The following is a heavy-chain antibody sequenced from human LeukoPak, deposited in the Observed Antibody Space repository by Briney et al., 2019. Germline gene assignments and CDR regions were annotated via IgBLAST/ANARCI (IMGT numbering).Heavy chain of an antibody. J-gene: IGHJ4*02. V-gene: IGHV3-11*01. CDR1: GFTFSDYY. Sequence: GGSLRFSCAASGFTFSDYYMSWIRQAPGKGLEWVSYISSSGSTIYYADSVKGRFTISWDNAKNSLYLQMNSLRAEDTAVYYCARVNRGYSYGLRAYYFDYWGQGTLVTVSS. D-gene: IGHD5-18*01. CDR2: ISSSGSTI. CDR3: ARVNRGYSYGLRAYYFDY.